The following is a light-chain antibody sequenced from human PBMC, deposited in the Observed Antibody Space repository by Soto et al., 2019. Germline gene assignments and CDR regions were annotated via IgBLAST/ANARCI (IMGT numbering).Light chain of an antibody. J-gene: IGLJ1*01. Sequence: QSALTQPLSVSGSPRQAVTISCTGTSSDVGAYNYVSWYQQHPDKAPTLMISGVSKRPSGVPDRFSGSRSGNTASLTISGLQAEDEADYYCCSYAGSYTYVFGTGTKVTVL. CDR3: CSYAGSYTYV. V-gene: IGLV2-11*01. CDR2: GVS. CDR1: SSDVGAYNY.